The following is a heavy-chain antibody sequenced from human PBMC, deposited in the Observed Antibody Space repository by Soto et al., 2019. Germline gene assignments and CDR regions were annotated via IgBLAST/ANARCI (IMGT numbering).Heavy chain of an antibody. CDR1: GGSFSGYY. Sequence: SETLSLTCAVSGGSFSGYYWSWIRQPPRKGLEWIGEINHSGSTNYNPSLKSRVTISVDTSKNQFSLKLSSVTAADTAVYYCARGVRYCSSTSCYAFDIWGQGTMVTVSS. V-gene: IGHV4-34*01. CDR3: ARGVRYCSSTSCYAFDI. J-gene: IGHJ3*02. CDR2: INHSGST. D-gene: IGHD2-2*01.